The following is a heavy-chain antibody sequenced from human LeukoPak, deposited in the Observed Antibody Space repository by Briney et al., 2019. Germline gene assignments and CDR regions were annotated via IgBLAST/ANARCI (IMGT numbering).Heavy chain of an antibody. CDR1: GFTFSSYE. Sequence: GGALRLACAASGFTFSSYESNWGRQAPGKGLEWVSYISSSGSTIYYAHSVKGRSAISRDNAKNSLYLQMNSPRAEATAVYYCARDERGARPDFYWGQGTLVTVSS. CDR3: ARDERGARPDFY. V-gene: IGHV3-48*03. CDR2: ISSSGSTI. D-gene: IGHD6-6*01. J-gene: IGHJ4*02.